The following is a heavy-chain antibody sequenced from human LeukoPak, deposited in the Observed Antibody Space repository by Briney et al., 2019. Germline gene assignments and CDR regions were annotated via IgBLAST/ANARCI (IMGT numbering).Heavy chain of an antibody. CDR3: ARDDFWSGYLGPDY. J-gene: IGHJ4*02. Sequence: HPGGSLRLSCAASGFTFSSYGMHWVRQAPGKGLEWVAVIWYDGSNKYYADSVKGRFTISRDNSKNTLYLQMNSLRAEDTAVYYCARDDFWSGYLGPDYWGQGTLVTVSS. CDR2: IWYDGSNK. D-gene: IGHD3-3*01. V-gene: IGHV3-33*01. CDR1: GFTFSSYG.